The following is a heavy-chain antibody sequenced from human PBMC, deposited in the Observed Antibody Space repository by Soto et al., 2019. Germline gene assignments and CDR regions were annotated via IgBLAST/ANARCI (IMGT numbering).Heavy chain of an antibody. CDR2: INTNNGGT. J-gene: IGHJ4*02. Sequence: ASVKVSCKASGYTFTDYYMHWVRQAPGQGLEWMGWINTNNGGTIYAQKFQGRVTMTRDTSISTAYMEMSSLTSDDTAVYYCVRGEAVWGQGTLVTVSS. D-gene: IGHD1-26*01. CDR3: VRGEAV. V-gene: IGHV1-2*02. CDR1: GYTFTDYY.